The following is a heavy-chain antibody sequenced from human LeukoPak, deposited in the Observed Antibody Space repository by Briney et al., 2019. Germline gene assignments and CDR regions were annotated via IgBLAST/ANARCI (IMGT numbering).Heavy chain of an antibody. CDR3: ARPTAVTLVDAFNI. J-gene: IGHJ3*02. CDR1: EFTFSNYN. V-gene: IGHV3-48*02. D-gene: IGHD4-17*01. CDR2: ISSGSSTI. Sequence: GGSLRLSCAASEFTFSNYNMNWVRQAPGKGLEWVSYISSGSSTINYADSVKGRFTISRDNARNSLFLQMNSLRDEDTAVYYCARPTAVTLVDAFNIWGLGTMVTVSS.